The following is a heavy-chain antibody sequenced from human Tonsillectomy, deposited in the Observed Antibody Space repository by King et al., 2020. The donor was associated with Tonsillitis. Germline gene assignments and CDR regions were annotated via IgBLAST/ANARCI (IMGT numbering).Heavy chain of an antibody. D-gene: IGHD7-27*01. J-gene: IGHJ4*02. V-gene: IGHV3-33*05. CDR2: ISFDASRE. Sequence: VQLVESGGGVVQPGGSLRLSCASSGFDFSSYAMHWVRQAPGKGLEWVAVISFDASREKYADSVKGRFTISRDNSKNTMYLQMNSLRAEDTAVYYCARERLYRINWEIDYWGQGSLVTVSS. CDR1: GFDFSSYA. CDR3: ARERLYRINWEIDY.